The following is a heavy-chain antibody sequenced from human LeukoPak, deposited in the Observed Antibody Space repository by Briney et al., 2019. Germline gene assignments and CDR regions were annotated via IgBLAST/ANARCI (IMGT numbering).Heavy chain of an antibody. CDR2: INQDGSEK. Sequence: QPGGSLGLSCAASGFIFSTYWMNWVRQAPGKGLEWVANINQDGSEKYYVDSVKGRFTISRDNAKNSLYLQMNSLRAEDTAVYYCARLVAAGPYYYNYMDVWGKGTTVTVSS. CDR1: GFIFSTYW. J-gene: IGHJ6*03. CDR3: ARLVAAGPYYYNYMDV. V-gene: IGHV3-7*01. D-gene: IGHD6-13*01.